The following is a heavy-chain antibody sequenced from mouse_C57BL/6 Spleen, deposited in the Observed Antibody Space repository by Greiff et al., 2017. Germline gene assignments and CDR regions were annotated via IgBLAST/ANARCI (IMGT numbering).Heavy chain of an antibody. D-gene: IGHD1-1*01. V-gene: IGHV6-3*01. J-gene: IGHJ1*03. CDR3: TATVVAKDDV. CDR1: GFTFSNYW. CDR2: IRLKSDNYAT. Sequence: EVKLMESGGGLVQPGGSMKLSCVASGFTFSNYWMNWVRQSPEKGLEWVAQIRLKSDNYATHYAESVKGRFTISRDDSKSSVYLQMNNLRAEDTGIYYCTATVVAKDDVWGTGTTLTVSS.